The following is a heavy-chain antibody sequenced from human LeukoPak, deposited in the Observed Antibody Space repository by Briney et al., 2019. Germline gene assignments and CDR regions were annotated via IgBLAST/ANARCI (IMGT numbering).Heavy chain of an antibody. J-gene: IGHJ4*02. CDR3: ARGRSMTAVITGSYPVDH. Sequence: GSLRLSCAASGFTFSDYYMSWIRQAPGKGLEWISYINSGRTTIYYADSVKGRFTISRDNAKNSLYLQMNSLGAEDTAVYYCARGRSMTAVITGSYPVDHWGQGTLVTVSS. D-gene: IGHD4-23*01. V-gene: IGHV3-11*01. CDR2: INSGRTTI. CDR1: GFTFSDYY.